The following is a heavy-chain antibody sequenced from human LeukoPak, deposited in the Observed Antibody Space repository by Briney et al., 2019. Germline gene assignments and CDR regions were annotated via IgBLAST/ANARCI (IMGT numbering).Heavy chain of an antibody. J-gene: IGHJ4*02. Sequence: SVKVSCKASGGTFSSYAISWVRQAPGQGLEWMGGIIPIFGTANYAQKFQGRVTITTDESTSTAYMELSSLRSEDTAVYYCASGKYSSGGNCYGPRWNYFDYWGQGTLVTVSS. CDR1: GGTFSSYA. CDR2: IIPIFGTA. D-gene: IGHD2-15*01. V-gene: IGHV1-69*05. CDR3: ASGKYSSGGNCYGPRWNYFDY.